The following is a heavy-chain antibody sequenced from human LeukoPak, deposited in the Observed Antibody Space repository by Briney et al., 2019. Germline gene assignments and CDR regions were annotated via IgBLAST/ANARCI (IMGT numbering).Heavy chain of an antibody. D-gene: IGHD3-3*01. CDR2: IKQDGSEK. V-gene: IGHV3-7*01. J-gene: IGHJ4*02. Sequence: PGGSLRLSCAASGFTFSSYWMSWVRQAPGKGLEWVANIKQDGSEKYYVDSVKGRFTISRDNAENSLYLQMNSLRAEDTAVYYCARQNYDFWSGYSDFFDYWGQGTLVTVSS. CDR1: GFTFSSYW. CDR3: ARQNYDFWSGYSDFFDY.